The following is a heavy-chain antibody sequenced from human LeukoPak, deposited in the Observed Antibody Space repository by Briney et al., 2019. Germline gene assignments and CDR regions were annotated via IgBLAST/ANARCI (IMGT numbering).Heavy chain of an antibody. D-gene: IGHD3-10*01. CDR1: GYRFTNYW. Sequence: PGESLKISCKGSGYRFTNYWIGWVRQMPGKGLEWMGIIYPGDSETRYSPSFQGQVTISADKSISTAYLQWSSLKASDTAMYYCARQAPYYLHIPGNDAFDIWGQGTMVAVSS. CDR2: IYPGDSET. J-gene: IGHJ3*02. V-gene: IGHV5-51*01. CDR3: ARQAPYYLHIPGNDAFDI.